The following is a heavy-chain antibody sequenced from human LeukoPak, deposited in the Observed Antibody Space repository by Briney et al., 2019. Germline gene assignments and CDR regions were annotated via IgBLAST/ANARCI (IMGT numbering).Heavy chain of an antibody. Sequence: GGSLRLSCAASGFTFSSYGMHWVRQAPGKGLEWVTFLSYGGSDTYYADSLKGRFTVSRDNSNNTLYLQMNSLRPEDTAVYYCARGITIFGVAAYMDVWGKGTTVTVSS. CDR1: GFTFSSYG. J-gene: IGHJ6*03. D-gene: IGHD3-3*01. V-gene: IGHV3-30*03. CDR2: LSYGGSDT. CDR3: ARGITIFGVAAYMDV.